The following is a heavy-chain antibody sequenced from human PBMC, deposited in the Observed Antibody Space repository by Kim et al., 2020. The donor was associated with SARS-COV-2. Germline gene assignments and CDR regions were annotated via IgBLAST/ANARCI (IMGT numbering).Heavy chain of an antibody. J-gene: IGHJ4*02. V-gene: IGHV4-34*01. CDR3: ARGRAPRGPNFDY. CDR2: INHSGST. D-gene: IGHD2-8*01. Sequence: SETLSLTCAVYGGSFSGYYWSWIRQPPGKGLEWIGEINHSGSTNYNPSLKSRVTISVDTSKNQFSLKLSSVTAADTAVYYCARGRAPRGPNFDYWGQGTLVTVSS. CDR1: GGSFSGYY.